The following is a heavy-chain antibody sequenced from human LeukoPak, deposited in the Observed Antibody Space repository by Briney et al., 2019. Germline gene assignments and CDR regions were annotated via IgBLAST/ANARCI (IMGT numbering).Heavy chain of an antibody. Sequence: PGASVKVSCKASGYTFTSYAMHWVRQAPGQRLEWMGWINAGNGNTKYSQKFQGRVTITRDTSASTAYMELSSLRSEDTAVYYCARGDLWFGAPMGYFDYWGQGTLVTVSS. CDR3: ARGDLWFGAPMGYFDY. V-gene: IGHV1-3*01. CDR2: INAGNGNT. D-gene: IGHD3-10*01. J-gene: IGHJ4*02. CDR1: GYTFTSYA.